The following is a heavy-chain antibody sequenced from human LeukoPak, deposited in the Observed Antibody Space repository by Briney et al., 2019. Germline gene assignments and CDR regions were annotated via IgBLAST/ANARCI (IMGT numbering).Heavy chain of an antibody. Sequence: ASVQVSCKASGYTFTSYDINWVRQATAQGLEGMGWMNPNSGNTGNAQKFQGRVTMTRNTSISTAYMELSSLRSEDTAVYYCARQGYSDYYYMDVWGKGTTVTVSS. D-gene: IGHD5-18*01. CDR3: ARQGYSDYYYMDV. CDR2: MNPNSGNT. V-gene: IGHV1-8*01. J-gene: IGHJ6*03. CDR1: GYTFTSYD.